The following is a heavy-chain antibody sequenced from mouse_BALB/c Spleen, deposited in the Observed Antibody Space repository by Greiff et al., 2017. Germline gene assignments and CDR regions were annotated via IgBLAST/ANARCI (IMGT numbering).Heavy chain of an antibody. J-gene: IGHJ4*01. D-gene: IGHD2-4*01. Sequence: VHVKQSGAELVKPGASVKLSCTASGFNIKDTYMHWVKQRPEQGLEWIGRIDPANGNTKYDPKFQGKATITADTSSNTAYLQLSSLTSEDTAVYYCARTDDYGGHYAMDYWGQGTSVTVSS. CDR3: ARTDDYGGHYAMDY. CDR1: GFNIKDTY. CDR2: IDPANGNT. V-gene: IGHV14-3*02.